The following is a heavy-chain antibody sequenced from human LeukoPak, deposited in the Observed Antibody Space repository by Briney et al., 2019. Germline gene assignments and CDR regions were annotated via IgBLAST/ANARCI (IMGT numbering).Heavy chain of an antibody. Sequence: PGGSLRLSCAASGFTFSSYWMSWVRQAPGKGLEWVANIKQDGSEKYYVDSVKGRFTISRDNAKNSLYLQMNSLRAEDTAVYYCAREGGDVLDAFDVWGQGTMVTVS. J-gene: IGHJ3*01. CDR2: IKQDGSEK. CDR3: AREGGDVLDAFDV. CDR1: GFTFSSYW. V-gene: IGHV3-7*01. D-gene: IGHD2-21*01.